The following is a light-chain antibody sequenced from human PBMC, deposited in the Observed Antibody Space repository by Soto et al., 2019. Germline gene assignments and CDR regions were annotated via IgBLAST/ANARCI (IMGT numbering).Light chain of an antibody. V-gene: IGLV1-47*01. CDR1: SSNIGSNY. CDR3: ASWDDSLSGVVV. Sequence: QLVLTQPPSASGTPGQRVTISCSGSSSNIGSNYVFWYQQLPGTAPKVLMYRNSQRPSGVPDRFSGSKSGTSASLAISGLRSEDEADYYCASWDDSLSGVVVFGGGTQLTVL. CDR2: RNS. J-gene: IGLJ2*01.